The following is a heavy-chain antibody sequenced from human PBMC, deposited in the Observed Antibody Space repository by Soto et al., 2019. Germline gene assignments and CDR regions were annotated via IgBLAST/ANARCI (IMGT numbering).Heavy chain of an antibody. CDR1: GGTFSNGA. CDR3: ANERVGEMATGGYFDS. J-gene: IGHJ4*02. D-gene: IGHD3-10*01. V-gene: IGHV1-69*01. CDR2: IIPLFGTP. Sequence: QVQLVQSGAEVKRPGSSVKVSCKISGGTFSNGAFSWVRQAPGQGLEWMGGIIPLFGTPSYAQKFQGRVTVTAEESSSTVYMELSSLTSEDTAIYYCANERVGEMATGGYFDSWGQGTLVSVSS.